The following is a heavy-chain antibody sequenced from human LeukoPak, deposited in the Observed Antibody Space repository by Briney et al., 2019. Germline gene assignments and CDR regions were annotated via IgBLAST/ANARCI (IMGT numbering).Heavy chain of an antibody. D-gene: IGHD2-2*01. Sequence: ASVKVSCKASGYTFTGYYMHWVRQAPGQGLEWMGWINPHSGGTNYARKFQGRVTMTRDTSISTAYMELSRLRSDDTAVYYCVRDRTKYCSSTSCPLDYWGQGTLVTVSS. CDR3: VRDRTKYCSSTSCPLDY. J-gene: IGHJ4*02. V-gene: IGHV1-2*02. CDR2: INPHSGGT. CDR1: GYTFTGYY.